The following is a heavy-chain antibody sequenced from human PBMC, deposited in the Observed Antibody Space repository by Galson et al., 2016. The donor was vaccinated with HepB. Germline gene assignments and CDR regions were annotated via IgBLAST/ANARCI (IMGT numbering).Heavy chain of an antibody. CDR2: IYWDDTQ. J-gene: IGHJ4*02. CDR1: GFSLTSSGAG. D-gene: IGHD5-18*01. V-gene: IGHV2-5*02. Sequence: PALVKPTQTLTLTCTFSGFSLTSSGAGVGWIRRPPGRALEWLALIYWDDTQRHSPSLKSRLTLTNDNSKTQVVLTMTDMDPVDTATYYCARAVDTAKGPNIFDYWGLGILVTVSS. CDR3: ARAVDTAKGPNIFDY.